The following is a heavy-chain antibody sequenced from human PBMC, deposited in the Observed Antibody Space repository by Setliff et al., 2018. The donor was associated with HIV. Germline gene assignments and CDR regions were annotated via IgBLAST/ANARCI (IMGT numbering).Heavy chain of an antibody. CDR3: ARDLYYYGSGSPNYYYYYGMDV. D-gene: IGHD3-10*01. V-gene: IGHV1-46*01. CDR2: INPSGGST. J-gene: IGHJ6*02. Sequence: ASVKVSSKASGYTFTSYYMHWVRQAPGQGLEWMGIINPSGGSTSYAQKFQGRVTMTRDTSTSTVYMELSSLRSEDTAVYYCARDLYYYGSGSPNYYYYYGMDVWGQGTTVTV. CDR1: GYTFTSYY.